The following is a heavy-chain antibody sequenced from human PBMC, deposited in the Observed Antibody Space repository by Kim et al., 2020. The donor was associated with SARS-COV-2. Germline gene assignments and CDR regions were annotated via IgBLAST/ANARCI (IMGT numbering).Heavy chain of an antibody. Sequence: GGSLRLSCAASGFTFNSYWMSWVRQAPGKGLEWVANIKQDGSEKYYVDSVKGRFTISRDNAKNSLYLQMNSLRAEDTAVYYCARDVRRYYYDSSGYPDYWGQGTLVTVSS. D-gene: IGHD3-22*01. CDR1: GFTFNSYW. J-gene: IGHJ4*02. CDR3: ARDVRRYYYDSSGYPDY. V-gene: IGHV3-7*01. CDR2: IKQDGSEK.